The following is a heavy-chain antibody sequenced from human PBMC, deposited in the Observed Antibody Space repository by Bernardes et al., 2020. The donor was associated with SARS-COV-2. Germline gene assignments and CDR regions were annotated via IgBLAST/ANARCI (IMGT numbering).Heavy chain of an antibody. CDR1: VFTFSSYD. D-gene: IGHD6-6*01. V-gene: IGHV3-23*01. J-gene: IGHJ4*02. Sequence: GSIRLPSAASVFTFSSYDISWVRPAPGKGLEWVSTISYSGGRTHYADSVKGRFSISRDNSDNTVYLQMSSLRAEDTAVYYCTKDPQYSNDIDHWGQGTLVTVSS. CDR2: ISYSGGRT. CDR3: TKDPQYSNDIDH.